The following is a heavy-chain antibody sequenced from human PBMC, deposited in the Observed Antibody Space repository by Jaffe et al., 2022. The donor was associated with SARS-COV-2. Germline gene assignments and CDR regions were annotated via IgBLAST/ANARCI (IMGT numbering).Heavy chain of an antibody. J-gene: IGHJ3*01. CDR1: GYMFNTYG. V-gene: IGHV1-18*01. CDR3: ARVFSMGAAFDF. Sequence: QVQLVQSGAEVKKPGASVKVSCKASGYMFNTYGITWVRQAPGQGLEWVGWTNAYTGDPQYAQRFQGRITMTADMSTNTAYLEVRSLRSDDTAIYYCARVFSMGAAFDFWGQGTRVTVSS. CDR2: TNAYTGDP.